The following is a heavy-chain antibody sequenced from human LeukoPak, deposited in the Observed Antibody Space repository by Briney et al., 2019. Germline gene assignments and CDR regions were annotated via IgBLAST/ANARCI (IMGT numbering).Heavy chain of an antibody. D-gene: IGHD3-16*01. CDR3: ATIGGLGEAN. CDR2: INSNSGDT. V-gene: IGHV1-2*02. J-gene: IGHJ4*02. Sequence: ASVKVSCKASGYTFTGYYIHWLRQAPGQGLEWMGWINSNSGDTNYAQKFQGRVTMTRDTSISTAYMELSRLRSDDTAVYYCATIGGLGEANWGQGTLVTVSS. CDR1: GYTFTGYY.